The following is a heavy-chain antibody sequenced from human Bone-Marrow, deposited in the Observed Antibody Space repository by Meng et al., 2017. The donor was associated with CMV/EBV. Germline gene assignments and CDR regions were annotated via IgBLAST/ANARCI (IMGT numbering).Heavy chain of an antibody. Sequence: SVKVSCKASGGTFSSYAISWVRQAPGQGLEWMGGIIPILGIANYAQKFQGRVTMTRDTSTSTVYMELSSLRSEDTAVYYCARDLVGVAVPIWDYYYYYGMDFWGQGTTVTVSS. CDR3: ARDLVGVAVPIWDYYYYYGMDF. D-gene: IGHD6-19*01. CDR2: IIPILGIA. CDR1: GGTFSSYA. J-gene: IGHJ6*02. V-gene: IGHV1-69*10.